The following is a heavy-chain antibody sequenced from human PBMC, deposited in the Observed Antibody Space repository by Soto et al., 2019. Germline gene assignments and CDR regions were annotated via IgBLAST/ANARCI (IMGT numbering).Heavy chain of an antibody. D-gene: IGHD4-17*01. Sequence: QVQLQESGPGLVKPSQTLSLTCTVSGGSISSGGYYWTWLRQYPGKGLEWIGYIYYSGSTFYNPSIKSRVSISVDTSKNQFSLNLSSVTAADTAVYYCARGLSVTLFDYWGQGTLVTVSS. CDR2: IYYSGST. V-gene: IGHV4-31*03. J-gene: IGHJ4*02. CDR3: ARGLSVTLFDY. CDR1: GGSISSGGYY.